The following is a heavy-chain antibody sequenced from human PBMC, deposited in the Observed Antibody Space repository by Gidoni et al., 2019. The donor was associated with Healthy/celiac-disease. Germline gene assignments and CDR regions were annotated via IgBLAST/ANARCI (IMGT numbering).Heavy chain of an antibody. V-gene: IGHV4-31*03. CDR3: ASLYDRSERGAFDI. CDR1: VGSISSGGYY. D-gene: IGHD3-22*01. CDR2: IYYRGST. Sequence: QVQLQESGPGLVQPSQTLSLTCTFSVGSISSGGYYWSWIRQHPGKGLAWIGYIYYRGSTYYNPSRKSRVTISVDTSKNQVSLKLSSVTAADTAVYYCASLYDRSERGAFDIWGQGTMVTVSS. J-gene: IGHJ3*02.